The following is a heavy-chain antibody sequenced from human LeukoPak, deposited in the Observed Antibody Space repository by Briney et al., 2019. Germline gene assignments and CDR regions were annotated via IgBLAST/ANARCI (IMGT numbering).Heavy chain of an antibody. CDR3: ATDLFSGSYSDAFDI. CDR1: GYTLTELS. V-gene: IGHV1-24*01. J-gene: IGHJ3*02. Sequence: ASVKVSCKVSGYTLTELSMHWVRQAPGKGLEWMGGFDPEDGETIYAQKFQGRVTMTEDTSTDTAYMELSSLRSEDTAVYYCATDLFSGSYSDAFDIWGQGTMVTVSS. D-gene: IGHD1-26*01. CDR2: FDPEDGET.